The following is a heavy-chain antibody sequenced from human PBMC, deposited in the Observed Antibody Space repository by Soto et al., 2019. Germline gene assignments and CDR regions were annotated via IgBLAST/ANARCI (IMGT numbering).Heavy chain of an antibody. D-gene: IGHD3-16*01. CDR1: GGSITRSSSS. V-gene: IGHV4-39*01. J-gene: IGHJ5*02. Sequence: QLQLQESGPGLVKPSETLSLTCTVSGGSITRSSSSWDWIRQPPGKGLEWIGSIYYSGSTYYNPSLKSRVTISVDTSKNQFSLTLSSVTAPATAVYYCVRPSDGGWFNPWGQGTLVTVSS. CDR2: IYYSGST. CDR3: VRPSDGGWFNP.